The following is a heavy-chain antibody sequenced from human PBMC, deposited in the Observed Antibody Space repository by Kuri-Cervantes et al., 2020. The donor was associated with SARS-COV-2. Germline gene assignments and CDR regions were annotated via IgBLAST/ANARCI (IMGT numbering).Heavy chain of an antibody. CDR1: GYTFTSYG. Sequence: ASVKVSCKASGYTFTSYGISWVRQAPGQGLEWMGWISAYNGNTNYAQKLQGRVTMTTDTSTSTAYMELRSLRSDDMAVYYCARGHSALKRELLPFDYWGQGTLVTVSS. V-gene: IGHV1-18*03. CDR3: ARGHSALKRELLPFDY. D-gene: IGHD1-26*01. J-gene: IGHJ4*02. CDR2: ISAYNGNT.